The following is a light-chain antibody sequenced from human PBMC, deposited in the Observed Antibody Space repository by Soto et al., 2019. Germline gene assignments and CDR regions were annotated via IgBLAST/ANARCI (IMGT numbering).Light chain of an antibody. CDR1: QGISTY. CDR2: AAS. J-gene: IGKJ3*01. Sequence: DIQMTQSPSSLSASVGDRVTITCRASQGISTYLNWYQQKPGKAPNLLIYAASSLQSGVPSRFSGSGSGTDFTPTINTLQPEDFATYYCQQSYSAPLTFGPGTKVDIK. CDR3: QQSYSAPLT. V-gene: IGKV1-39*01.